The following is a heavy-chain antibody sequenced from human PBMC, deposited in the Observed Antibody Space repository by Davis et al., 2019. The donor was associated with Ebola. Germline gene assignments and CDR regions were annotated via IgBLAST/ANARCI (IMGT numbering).Heavy chain of an antibody. CDR1: GFTFTNYN. CDR2: ITSRSSYI. V-gene: IGHV3-21*06. D-gene: IGHD3-10*01. J-gene: IGHJ5*02. CDR3: TRDLYGSGGDYFDP. Sequence: GGSLRLSCTASGFTFTNYNMNWVRQAPGKGLEWVSSITSRSSYIFYADSVRGRFIISRDNAKNTLSLQMIDLRSEDTACYYCTRDLYGSGGDYFDPWGQGTLVTVSS.